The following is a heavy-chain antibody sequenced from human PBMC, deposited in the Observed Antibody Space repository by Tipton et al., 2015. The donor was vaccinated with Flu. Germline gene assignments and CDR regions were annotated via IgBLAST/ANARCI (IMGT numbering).Heavy chain of an antibody. CDR1: GFTFSRYA. D-gene: IGHD6-19*01. CDR2: VSGGGAIT. V-gene: IGHV3-23*01. J-gene: IGHJ4*02. CDR3: AKVIPELVAGLDQ. Sequence: SLRLSCAASGFTFSRYAMSWVRQAPGKGLEWVSAVSGGGAITYFADSVKGRFTISRDNSKNTLSLQMNSLRAEDTAVYYCAKVIPELVAGLDQWGQGTLVTVSS.